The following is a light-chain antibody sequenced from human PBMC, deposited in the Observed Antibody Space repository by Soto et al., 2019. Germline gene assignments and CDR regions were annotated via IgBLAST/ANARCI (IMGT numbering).Light chain of an antibody. V-gene: IGKV3-15*01. Sequence: EIVMTQSPATLSVSPGERATLSCRASQNVRNNLAWYQQKPGQAPRLLIYGASTRATGIPARFSGSGSGTEFTLTIGSLQSEDFAIYYCQHYDSWPPLFGPGTKVDIK. CDR2: GAS. CDR3: QHYDSWPPL. J-gene: IGKJ3*01. CDR1: QNVRNN.